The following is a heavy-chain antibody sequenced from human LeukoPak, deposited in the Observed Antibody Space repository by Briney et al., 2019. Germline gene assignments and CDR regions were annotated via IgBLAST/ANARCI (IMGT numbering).Heavy chain of an antibody. V-gene: IGHV4-38-2*02. CDR2: IYHSGST. CDR3: ARLKEAATGFLDY. CDR1: GYSISSGYY. J-gene: IGHJ4*02. Sequence: KPSETLSLTCTVSGYSISSGYYWGWIRRPPGKGLEWIGSIYHSGSTYYNPSLKSRVTISVDTSKNQFSLKLSSVTVADTAVYYCARLKEAATGFLDYWGQGTLVTVSS. D-gene: IGHD2-15*01.